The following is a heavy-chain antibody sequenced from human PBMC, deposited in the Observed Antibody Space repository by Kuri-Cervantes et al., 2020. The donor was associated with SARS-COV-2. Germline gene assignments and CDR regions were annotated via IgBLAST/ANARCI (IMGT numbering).Heavy chain of an antibody. D-gene: IGHD6-13*01. V-gene: IGHV3-30-3*01. CDR2: ISYDGSNK. CDR1: GFTFSSYW. Sequence: GESLKISCAASGFTFSSYWMSWVRQAPGKGLEWVAVISYDGSNKYYADSVKGRFTISRDNSKNTLYLQMNSLRAEDTAVYYCAREGVIAAESFDYWGQGTLVTVSS. J-gene: IGHJ4*02. CDR3: AREGVIAAESFDY.